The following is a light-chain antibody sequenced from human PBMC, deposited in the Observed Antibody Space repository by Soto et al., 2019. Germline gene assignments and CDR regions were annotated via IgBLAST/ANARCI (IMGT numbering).Light chain of an antibody. CDR2: GAS. CDR3: QQYGSSPPMYT. CDR1: QSVSSSS. V-gene: IGKV3-20*01. J-gene: IGKJ2*01. Sequence: EIVLTQSPGTLSLSPGERATLSCRASQSVSSSSLACYQQKPGQAPRLLIYGASSRATGIPDRFSGSGSGAAVTLTTSRLEPEDFGVYYCQQYGSSPPMYTFGQGTKLEIK.